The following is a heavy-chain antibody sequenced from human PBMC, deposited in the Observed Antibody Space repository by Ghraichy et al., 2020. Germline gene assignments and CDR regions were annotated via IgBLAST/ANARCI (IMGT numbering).Heavy chain of an antibody. D-gene: IGHD4-23*01. CDR1: GGSFSGYY. CDR2: INHSGST. V-gene: IGHV4-34*01. Sequence: GSLNISCAVYGGSFSGYYWSWIRQPPGKGLEWIGEINHSGSTNYNPSLKSRVTISVDTSKNQFSLKLSSVTAADTAVYYCATPAGDYGGEDAFDIWGQGTMVTVSS. CDR3: ATPAGDYGGEDAFDI. J-gene: IGHJ3*02.